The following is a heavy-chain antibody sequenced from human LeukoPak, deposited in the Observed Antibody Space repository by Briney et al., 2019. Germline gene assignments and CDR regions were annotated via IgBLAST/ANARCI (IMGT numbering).Heavy chain of an antibody. CDR3: ARGPSHGGFDX. J-gene: IGHJ3*02. V-gene: IGHV1-2*02. CDR2: INTNSGAT. D-gene: IGHD4-23*01. Sequence: GASVNVSCKASGYTFIDYHIHWIRHAPGQVLEWMGDINTNSGATRYAQSFQGRVDLSRDTSVSTAYMELSSLRSDDTAVYYCARGPSHGGFDXWGQGTMVTVS. CDR1: GYTFIDYH.